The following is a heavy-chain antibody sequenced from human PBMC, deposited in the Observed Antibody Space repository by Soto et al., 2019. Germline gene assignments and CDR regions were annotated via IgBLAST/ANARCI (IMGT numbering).Heavy chain of an antibody. CDR1: GGSISSYY. J-gene: IGHJ6*03. V-gene: IGHV4-59*08. CDR2: IYYSGST. D-gene: IGHD3-3*01. Sequence: QVQLQESGPGLVKPSETLSLICTVSGGSISSYYWSWIRQPPGKGLEWIGYIYYSGSTNYNPSLKGQVTISVDTSKNQFSLKLSSVTAADTAVYYCATRAADYDFWSGYYSYYYYMDVWGKGTTVTVSS. CDR3: ATRAADYDFWSGYYSYYYYMDV.